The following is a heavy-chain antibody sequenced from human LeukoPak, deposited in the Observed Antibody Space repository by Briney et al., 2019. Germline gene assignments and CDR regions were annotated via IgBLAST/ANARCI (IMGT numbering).Heavy chain of an antibody. CDR3: ARDPPFRTGWSQNFFDS. D-gene: IGHD6-19*01. J-gene: IGHJ4*02. V-gene: IGHV3-30*01. Sequence: QSGGSLRLSCTPSGFTFDDYAMHWVRQAPGKGLEWVALISYDGGNIYYADSVKGRFTISRDNSQNTLYLQMNSLRAEDTAVYYCARDPPFRTGWSQNFFDSWGPGTLVTVSS. CDR2: ISYDGGNI. CDR1: GFTFDDYA.